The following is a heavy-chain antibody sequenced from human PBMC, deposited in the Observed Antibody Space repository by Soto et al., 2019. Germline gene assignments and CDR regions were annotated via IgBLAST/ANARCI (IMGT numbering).Heavy chain of an antibody. J-gene: IGHJ6*02. CDR3: ARDAHETYYDFWSGYYPWSYYGMDV. D-gene: IGHD3-3*01. CDR1: GFTFSDYY. V-gene: IGHV3-11*06. CDR2: ISSSSSYT. Sequence: GGSLRLSCAASGFTFSDYYMSWIRQAPGKGLEWVSYISSSSSYTNYADSVKGRFTISRDNAKNSLYLQMNSLRAEDTAAYYCARDAHETYYDFWSGYYPWSYYGMDVWRQGTTLTVS.